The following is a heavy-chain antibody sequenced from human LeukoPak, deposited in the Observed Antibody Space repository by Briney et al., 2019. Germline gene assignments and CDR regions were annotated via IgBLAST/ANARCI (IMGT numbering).Heavy chain of an antibody. CDR2: IYYSGST. CDR3: ARGHSVIRGYYFDY. Sequence: SETLSLTCTVSGGSISSSSYYWGWIRQPPGKGLEWIGSIYYSGSTYYNPSLKSRVTISVDTSKNQFSLKLSSVTAADTAVYYCARGHSVIRGYYFDYWGQGTLVTVSS. J-gene: IGHJ4*02. CDR1: GGSISSSSYY. D-gene: IGHD2-21*01. V-gene: IGHV4-39*07.